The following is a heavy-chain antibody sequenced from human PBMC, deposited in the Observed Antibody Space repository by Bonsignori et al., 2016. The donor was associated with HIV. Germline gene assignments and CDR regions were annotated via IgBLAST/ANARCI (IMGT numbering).Heavy chain of an antibody. CDR1: GFTFSSSW. D-gene: IGHD3-10*01. CDR2: INSDGSST. V-gene: IGHV3-74*01. Sequence: GGSLRLSCAASGFTFSSSWMHWVRQAPGKGLVWVSRINSDGSSTSYADSVKGRSTISRDNAKNTLYLQMNSLRAEDTAVYYCASNGLIWFGEYESWGQGTLVTVSS. J-gene: IGHJ5*02. CDR3: ASNGLIWFGEYES.